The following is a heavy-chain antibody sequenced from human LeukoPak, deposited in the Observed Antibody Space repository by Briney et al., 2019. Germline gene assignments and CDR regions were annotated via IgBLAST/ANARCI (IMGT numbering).Heavy chain of an antibody. CDR1: GFNFHDYA. Sequence: PGGSLRLSCAASGFNFHDYAMHWVRQAPGKGLEGVSLISGDGAITHYADSVKGRFTISRDNSKDSLYLQINGLRIEDTALYYCSNTRQGSSWGETGYWGQGTVVTVSS. V-gene: IGHV3-43*02. D-gene: IGHD6-13*01. CDR2: ISGDGAIT. CDR3: SNTRQGSSWGETGY. J-gene: IGHJ4*02.